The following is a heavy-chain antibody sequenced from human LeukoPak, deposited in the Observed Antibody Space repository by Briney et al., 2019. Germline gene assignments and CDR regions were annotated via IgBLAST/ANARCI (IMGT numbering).Heavy chain of an antibody. V-gene: IGHV3-48*02. J-gene: IGHJ4*02. D-gene: IGHD3-10*01. CDR2: ISSSSSTI. CDR1: GFTFSSYS. Sequence: GGSLRLSCAASGFTFSSYSMNWVRQAPGKGLQWVSYISSSSSTIYYADSVKGRFTISRDNAKHSLYLQMNSLRDEDTAVYYCARDARGSGSYYPLKYWGQGTLVTVSS. CDR3: ARDARGSGSYYPLKY.